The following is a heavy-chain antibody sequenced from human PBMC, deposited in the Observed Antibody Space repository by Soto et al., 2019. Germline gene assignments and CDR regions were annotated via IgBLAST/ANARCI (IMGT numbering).Heavy chain of an antibody. CDR1: GVSIRTYY. J-gene: IGHJ4*02. CDR2: IFYSGTT. D-gene: IGHD6-19*01. Sequence: QVQLQESGPGPVKPSETLSLTCSVSGVSIRTYYWSWIRQAPGKGLEWIGFIFYSGTTNYNPSLKRRVSISAGPSKNQVFLNRTSVTAADTAVYYCAAGISVADLYFDRWGPGTLVTVSS. CDR3: AAGISVADLYFDR. V-gene: IGHV4-59*01.